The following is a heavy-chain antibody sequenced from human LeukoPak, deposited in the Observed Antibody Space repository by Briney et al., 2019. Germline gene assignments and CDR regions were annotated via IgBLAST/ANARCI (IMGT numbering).Heavy chain of an antibody. Sequence: GVSLRLSCAASGFSFTNYWMHWVRQAPGKGLVWVSHINSDGSATRYADSVKGRFTISRDNAMNTLYLQMNSLRAEDTAVYYCARDHHSSSWYHWGQGTLVTIPS. CDR1: GFSFTNYW. J-gene: IGHJ5*02. CDR3: ARDHHSSSWYH. D-gene: IGHD6-13*01. V-gene: IGHV3-74*01. CDR2: INSDGSAT.